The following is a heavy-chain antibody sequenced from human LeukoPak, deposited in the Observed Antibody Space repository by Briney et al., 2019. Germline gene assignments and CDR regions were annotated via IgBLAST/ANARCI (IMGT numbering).Heavy chain of an antibody. CDR2: IYWNSGGT. Sequence: GRSLRLSCAASGFTSNDHAMHWIRQIPGKGLEWVSGIYWNSGGTGYVDSVKGRFTISRDNAKNSLYLQMNSLRAEDTAVYYCTRTHIAQYDFWTASLWGQGTLVTVSS. J-gene: IGHJ4*02. CDR3: TRTHIAQYDFWTASL. D-gene: IGHD3-3*01. V-gene: IGHV3-9*02. CDR1: GFTSNDHA.